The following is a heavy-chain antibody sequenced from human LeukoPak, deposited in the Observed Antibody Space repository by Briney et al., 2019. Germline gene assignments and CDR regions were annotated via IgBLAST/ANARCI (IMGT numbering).Heavy chain of an antibody. CDR1: GVSISSYY. D-gene: IGHD6-19*01. J-gene: IGHJ4*02. V-gene: IGHV4-34*01. CDR2: INHSGST. Sequence: SETLSLTCTVSGVSISSYYWSWIRQPPGKGLEWIGEINHSGSTNYNPSLKSRVTISVDTSKNQFSLKLSSVTAADTAVYYCARLIAVAGTRYFDYWGQGTLVTVSS. CDR3: ARLIAVAGTRYFDY.